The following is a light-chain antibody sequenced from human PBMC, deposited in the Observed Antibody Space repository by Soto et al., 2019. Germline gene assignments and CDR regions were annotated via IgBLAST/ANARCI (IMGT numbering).Light chain of an antibody. CDR3: QQRINLTPAIT. CDR1: QSVSSY. V-gene: IGKV3-11*01. Sequence: EIVLTQSPATLSLSPGESATLSCRASQSVSSYLAWYQQKPGQAPRLLIYDASNRATGIPARFSGSGSGTVFSLTISSLELEDVAVYYCQQRINLTPAITFGQGTRLEIK. J-gene: IGKJ5*01. CDR2: DAS.